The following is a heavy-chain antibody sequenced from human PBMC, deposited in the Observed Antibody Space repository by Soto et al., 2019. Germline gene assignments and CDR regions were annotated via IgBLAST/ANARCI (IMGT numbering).Heavy chain of an antibody. D-gene: IGHD3-22*01. CDR3: ARHFYYDSSGYYLHYYYGMDV. V-gene: IGHV5-51*01. J-gene: IGHJ6*02. CDR1: GWRGTRYW. Sequence: GEPLKIWGEGCGWRGTRYWRGWVRQMTGKGLERMGIIYPGDSDTRYSPSFQGQVTISADKSISTAYLQWSSLKASDTAMYYCARHFYYDSSGYYLHYYYGMDVWGQGTPVTVSS. CDR2: IYPGDSDT.